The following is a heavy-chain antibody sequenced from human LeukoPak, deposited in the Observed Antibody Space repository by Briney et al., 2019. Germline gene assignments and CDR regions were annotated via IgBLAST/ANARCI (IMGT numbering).Heavy chain of an antibody. D-gene: IGHD2-2*01. V-gene: IGHV4-34*01. CDR3: ARTLINYCSSTSCFNAGFFYYYYGMDV. J-gene: IGHJ6*02. CDR2: INHSGST. CDR1: GGSFSGYY. Sequence: SETLSLTCAVYGGSFSGYYWSWIRQPPGKGLEWIGEINHSGSTNYNPSLKSRVTISVDTSKNQFSLKLSSVTAADTAVYYCARTLINYCSSTSCFNAGFFYYYYGMDVWGQGTTVTVSS.